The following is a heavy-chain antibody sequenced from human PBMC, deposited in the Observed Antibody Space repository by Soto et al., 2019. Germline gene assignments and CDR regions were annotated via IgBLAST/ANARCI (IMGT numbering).Heavy chain of an antibody. CDR1: GFTFSSYG. CDR2: ISYDGSNK. V-gene: IGHV3-30*18. D-gene: IGHD3-22*01. Sequence: GGSLSLSCAASGFTFSSYGMHWVRQAPGKGLEWVAVISYDGSNKYYADSVKGRFTISRDNSKNTLYLQMNSLRTEDTAVYYCAKDLSGGDSSGYYSLGGPYYYGMDVWGQGTTVTVSS. CDR3: AKDLSGGDSSGYYSLGGPYYYGMDV. J-gene: IGHJ6*02.